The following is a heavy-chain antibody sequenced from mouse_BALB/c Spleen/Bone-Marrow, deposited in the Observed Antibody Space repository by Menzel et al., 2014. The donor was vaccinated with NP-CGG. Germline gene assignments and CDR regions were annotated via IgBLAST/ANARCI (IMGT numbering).Heavy chain of an antibody. CDR3: ARDYYGSSYAMDY. V-gene: IGHV5-6-3*01. Sequence: EVQGVESGGGLVQPGGSLTLSCAASGFTFSSYGMSWVRQTPDKRLELVATINSNGGSTYYPDSVKGRFTISRDNAKNTLCLQMSSLKSEDTAMYYCARDYYGSSYAMDYWGQGTSVTVSS. J-gene: IGHJ4*01. CDR1: GFTFSSYG. D-gene: IGHD1-1*01. CDR2: INSNGGST.